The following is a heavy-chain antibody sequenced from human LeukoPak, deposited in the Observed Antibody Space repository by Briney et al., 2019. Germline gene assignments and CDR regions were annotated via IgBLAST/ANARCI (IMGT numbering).Heavy chain of an antibody. D-gene: IGHD6-6*01. Sequence: SETLSLTCAVSSGSVSSDNYYWSWIRQPPGKGLEWIGYIYYNGNTNYNPTLKSRVTMSVDTSKKQFSLKLSSVTAADTAVYYCARSKYYFDYWGQGTLVTVSS. J-gene: IGHJ4*02. CDR2: IYYNGNT. CDR3: ARSKYYFDY. CDR1: SGSVSSDNYY. V-gene: IGHV4-61*01.